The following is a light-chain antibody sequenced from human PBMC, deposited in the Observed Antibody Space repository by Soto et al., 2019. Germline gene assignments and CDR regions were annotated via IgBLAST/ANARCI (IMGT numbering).Light chain of an antibody. V-gene: IGKV4-1*01. CDR3: QQYYNTPLT. CDR1: QSVLYSSNNKNY. J-gene: IGKJ3*01. Sequence: DIVMTQSPDSLAVSLGERATIHCKSSQSVLYSSNNKNYLVWYQQKPGQPPKLLISWASTRESGVPDRVSGSGSGTDFTLTISSLQAEDVAVYYCQQYYNTPLTFGPGTKVDIK. CDR2: WAS.